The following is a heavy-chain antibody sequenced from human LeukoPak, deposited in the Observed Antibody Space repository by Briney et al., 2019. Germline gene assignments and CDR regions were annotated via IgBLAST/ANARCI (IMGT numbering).Heavy chain of an antibody. D-gene: IGHD3-16*01. V-gene: IGHV3-30*03. J-gene: IGHJ4*02. CDR1: GFTFSSYG. CDR2: ISYDGSNK. CDR3: ARVRSGVDY. Sequence: GGSLRLSCAAPGFTFSSYGMHWVRQAPGKGLEWVAVISYDGSNKYYAGSVKGRFTISRDNSKNTLYLQMNSLRAEDTAVYYCARVRSGVDYWGQGTLVSVSS.